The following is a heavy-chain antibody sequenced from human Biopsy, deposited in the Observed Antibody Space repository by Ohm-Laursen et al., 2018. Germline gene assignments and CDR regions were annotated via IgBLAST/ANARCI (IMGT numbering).Heavy chain of an antibody. CDR3: VRVGDYFAYDV. J-gene: IGHJ3*01. Sequence: SLRLSCSASGFNIRVSYMGWVRQPPGKGLEWVGRSRNKANSYVTHYAASVRGRFIISRDGSGNSLYLQMNSLKSEDTAMYYCVRVGDYFAYDVWGQGTKVIVSS. D-gene: IGHD4-17*01. CDR2: SRNKANSYVT. V-gene: IGHV3-72*01. CDR1: GFNIRVSY.